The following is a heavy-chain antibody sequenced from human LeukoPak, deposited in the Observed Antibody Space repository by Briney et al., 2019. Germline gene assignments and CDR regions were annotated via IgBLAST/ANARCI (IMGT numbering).Heavy chain of an antibody. CDR1: GGTFSSYA. CDR3: ARSIAAAGRGGTEYFQH. V-gene: IGHV1-69*13. J-gene: IGHJ1*01. CDR2: IIPIFGTA. Sequence: SVKVSCKASGGTFSSYAISWVRQAPGQGLEWMGGIIPIFGTANYAQKFQGRVTITADEPTSTAYMELSSLRSEDTAVYYCARSIAAAGRGGTEYFQHWGQGTLVTVSS. D-gene: IGHD6-13*01.